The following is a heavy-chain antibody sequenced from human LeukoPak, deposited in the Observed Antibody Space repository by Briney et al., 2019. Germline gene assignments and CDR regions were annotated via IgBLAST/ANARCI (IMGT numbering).Heavy chain of an antibody. J-gene: IGHJ4*02. CDR2: ISYDGSNK. Sequence: GGSLTLSCAASGFTFSSYAMHWVRQAPGKGLEWVAVISYDGSNKYYADSVKGRFTISRENSKNTLYLQMNSLRAEDTAVYYCARDHRPLRMVRGDAPDYWGQGTLVTVSS. CDR1: GFTFSSYA. CDR3: ARDHRPLRMVRGDAPDY. D-gene: IGHD3-10*01. V-gene: IGHV3-30-3*01.